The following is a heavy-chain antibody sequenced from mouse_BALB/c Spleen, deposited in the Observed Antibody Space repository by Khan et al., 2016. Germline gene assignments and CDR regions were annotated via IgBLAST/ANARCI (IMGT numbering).Heavy chain of an antibody. CDR1: GYSITSGYY. CDR2: ISYDGSN. D-gene: IGHD2-1*01. J-gene: IGHJ1*01. V-gene: IGHV3-6*02. CDR3: ANGNYWYFDV. Sequence: EVQLQKSGPGLVKPSQSLSLTCSVTGYSITSGYYWNWIRQFPGNKLEWMGYISYDGSNNYNPSLKNRISITRDTSKNQFFLKLNSVTTEDTATXYCANGNYWYFDVWGAGTTVTVSS.